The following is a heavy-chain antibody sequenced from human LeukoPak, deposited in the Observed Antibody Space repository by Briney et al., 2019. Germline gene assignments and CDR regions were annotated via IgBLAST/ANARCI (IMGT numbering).Heavy chain of an antibody. D-gene: IGHD3-16*02. Sequence: GRSLRLSCAASGFTFSSYAMHWVRQAPGKGLEWVAVISYDGSNKYYADSVKGRFTISRVNSKNTLYLQMNSLRAEDTAVYYCARGLSDDLDVWGSYRYPYWGQGTLVTASS. CDR2: ISYDGSNK. V-gene: IGHV3-30-3*01. J-gene: IGHJ4*02. CDR1: GFTFSSYA. CDR3: ARGLSDDLDVWGSYRYPY.